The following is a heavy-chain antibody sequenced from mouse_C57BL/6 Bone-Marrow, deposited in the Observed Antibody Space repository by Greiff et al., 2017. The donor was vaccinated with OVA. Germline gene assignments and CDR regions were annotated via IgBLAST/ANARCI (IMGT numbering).Heavy chain of an antibody. J-gene: IGHJ3*01. V-gene: IGHV6-3*01. Sequence: EVKLQESGGGLVQPGGSMKLSCVASGFTFSNYWMNWVRQSPEKGLEWVAQIRLKSDNYATHYAESVKGRFTISRDDSKSSVYLQMNNLRAEDTGIYYCTGPTGTGFAYWGQGTLVTVSA. CDR1: GFTFSNYW. CDR3: TGPTGTGFAY. CDR2: IRLKSDNYAT. D-gene: IGHD4-1*01.